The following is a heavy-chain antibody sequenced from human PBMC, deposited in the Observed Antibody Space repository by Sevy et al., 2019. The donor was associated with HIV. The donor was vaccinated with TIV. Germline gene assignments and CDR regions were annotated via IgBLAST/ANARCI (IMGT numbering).Heavy chain of an antibody. CDR1: GFTVSSNY. J-gene: IGHJ4*02. D-gene: IGHD3-22*01. CDR2: IYSGGST. Sequence: GGSLRLSCAASGFTVSSNYMSWVRQAPGKGLEWVSVIYSGGSTYYADSVKGGFTISRDNSKNTLYLQMNSLRAEDTAVYYCARGLKYYYDSSGYWDYWGQGTLVTVSS. V-gene: IGHV3-66*01. CDR3: ARGLKYYYDSSGYWDY.